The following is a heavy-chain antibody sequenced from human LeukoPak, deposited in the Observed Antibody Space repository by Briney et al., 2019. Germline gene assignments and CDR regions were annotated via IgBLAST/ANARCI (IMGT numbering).Heavy chain of an antibody. CDR2: INHSGST. CDR1: GGSFSGYY. J-gene: IGHJ4*02. D-gene: IGHD3-10*01. CDR3: ARTRTYYYGSGSYFDY. Sequence: PSETLSLTCAVYGGSFSGYYWSWIRQPPGKGLEWIGEINHSGSTNYNPSLKSRVTISVDTSKNQFSLKLSSVTAAGTAVYYCARTRTYYYGSGSYFDYWGQGTLVTVSS. V-gene: IGHV4-34*01.